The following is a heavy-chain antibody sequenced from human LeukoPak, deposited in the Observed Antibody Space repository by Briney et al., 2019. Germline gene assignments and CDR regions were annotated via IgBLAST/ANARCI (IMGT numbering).Heavy chain of an antibody. CDR2: ISWNSGSI. D-gene: IGHD1-26*01. J-gene: IGHJ4*02. CDR3: AKGLVGATNLGVDY. Sequence: PGGSLRLSCAASGFTFDDYAMHWVRQAPGKGLEWVSGISWNSGSIGYADSVKGRFTISRDNAKNSLYLQMNSLRAEDTALYYCAKGLVGATNLGVDYWGQGTPVTVSS. CDR1: GFTFDDYA. V-gene: IGHV3-9*01.